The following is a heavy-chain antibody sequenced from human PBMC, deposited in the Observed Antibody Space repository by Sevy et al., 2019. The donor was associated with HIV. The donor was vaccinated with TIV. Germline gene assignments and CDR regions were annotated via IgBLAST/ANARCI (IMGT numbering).Heavy chain of an antibody. D-gene: IGHD1-7*01. Sequence: SETLSLTCTVSGGSISSSSYYWGWIRQPPGKGLEWIGSIYYSGSTYYNPSLKSRVTISVDTSKNQFSLKLSSVTAADTAVYYCARQELELMERCFDPWGQGTLVTVSS. V-gene: IGHV4-39*01. CDR3: ARQELELMERCFDP. CDR2: IYYSGST. CDR1: GGSISSSSYY. J-gene: IGHJ5*02.